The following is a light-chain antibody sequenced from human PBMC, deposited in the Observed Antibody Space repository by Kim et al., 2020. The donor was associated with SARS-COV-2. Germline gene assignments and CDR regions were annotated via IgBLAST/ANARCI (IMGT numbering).Light chain of an antibody. CDR2: DVY. CDR1: SSDVGGYNY. J-gene: IGLJ3*02. V-gene: IGLV2-14*03. Sequence: GQSITISCTGTSSDVGGYNYVSWYQHHPGKAPKLMIYDVYKRPSGVSNRFSGSKSGNTASLTISGLQAEDEADYYCSSYTSSSTRVFGGGTQLTVL. CDR3: SSYTSSSTRV.